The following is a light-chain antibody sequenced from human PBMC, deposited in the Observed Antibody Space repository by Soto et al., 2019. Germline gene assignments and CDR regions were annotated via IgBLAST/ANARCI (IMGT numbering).Light chain of an antibody. J-gene: IGKJ4*02. CDR3: QQDNSYPLT. V-gene: IGKV1-5*03. Sequence: DIQMTQSPSTLSASVGDRVTITCRASQSISSWLAWYQQKPGKAPNLLIYKASSLESGVPSRFSGSGSGTEFPLTISSRQPDDFATYYCQQDNSYPLTFGGGTKVEIK. CDR2: KAS. CDR1: QSISSW.